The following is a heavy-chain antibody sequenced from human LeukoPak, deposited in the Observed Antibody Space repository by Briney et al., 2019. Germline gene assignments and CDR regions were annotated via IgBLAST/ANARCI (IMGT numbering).Heavy chain of an antibody. V-gene: IGHV1-69*13. D-gene: IGHD1-26*01. CDR2: IIPIFGTA. Sequence: GASVKVSCKASGGTFSSYAISWVRQAPGQGLEWMGGIIPIFGTANYAQKFQGRVTITADESTSTAYMELRSLKFDDTGVFYCARDWGADLIVEDAPTPNAFDIWGQGTKVTVSS. CDR3: ARDWGADLIVEDAPTPNAFDI. CDR1: GGTFSSYA. J-gene: IGHJ3*02.